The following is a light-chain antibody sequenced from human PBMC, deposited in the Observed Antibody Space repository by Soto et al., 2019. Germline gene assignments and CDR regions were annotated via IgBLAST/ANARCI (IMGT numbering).Light chain of an antibody. CDR2: DNN. CDR3: GTWDSGLSAV. Sequence: QSVLTQPPSVSAAPGQKVTISCSGTSSNIGSNYVSWYQHLPGTAPKLLIYDNNKRSSGIPDRFSGSQSGTSATLDITGLQTGDEAGYYCGTWDSGLSAVFGGGTKVTVL. J-gene: IGLJ2*01. CDR1: SSNIGSNY. V-gene: IGLV1-51*01.